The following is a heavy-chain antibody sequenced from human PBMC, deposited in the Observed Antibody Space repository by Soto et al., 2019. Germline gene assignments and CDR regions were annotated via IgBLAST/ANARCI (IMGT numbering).Heavy chain of an antibody. J-gene: IGHJ4*02. Sequence: SETLSLTCTVSGGSISSSSYYWGWIRQPPGKGLEWIGSIYYSGSTYYNPSLKSRVTISVDNAKNTLYLQMNSLRAEDTAVYYCASGGSSLNFDSWGQGTLVTVSS. CDR2: IYYSGST. CDR1: GGSISSSSYY. CDR3: ASGGSSLNFDS. D-gene: IGHD6-6*01. V-gene: IGHV4-39*01.